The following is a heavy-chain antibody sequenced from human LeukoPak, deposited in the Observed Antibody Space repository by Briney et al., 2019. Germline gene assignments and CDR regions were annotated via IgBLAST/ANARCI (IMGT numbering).Heavy chain of an antibody. Sequence: SETLSLTCAVYGGSFSGYYWSWIRQPPGKGLEWIGEINHSGSTNYNPSLKSRVTISVDTSKNQFSLKLSSVTAADTAVYYCARGRSYRPYYYYGMDVWGQGTTVTASS. CDR2: INHSGST. D-gene: IGHD1-26*01. CDR3: ARGRSYRPYYYYGMDV. CDR1: GGSFSGYY. J-gene: IGHJ6*02. V-gene: IGHV4-34*01.